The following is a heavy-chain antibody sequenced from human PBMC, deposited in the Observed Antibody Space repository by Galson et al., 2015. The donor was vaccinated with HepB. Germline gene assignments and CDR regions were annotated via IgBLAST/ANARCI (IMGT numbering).Heavy chain of an antibody. V-gene: IGHV3-21*01. CDR3: ARDQSHGDYDLGYV. CDR1: GFTFTNYN. Sequence: SLRLSCAASGFTFTNYNMNWVRQPPGKGLEWVSCISRNSDYTYYADSVKGRFTISRDNAKNSLYLQMNSLRAEDTAVYYCARDQSHGDYDLGYVWGQGTTVTVSS. D-gene: IGHD4-17*01. CDR2: ISRNSDYT. J-gene: IGHJ6*02.